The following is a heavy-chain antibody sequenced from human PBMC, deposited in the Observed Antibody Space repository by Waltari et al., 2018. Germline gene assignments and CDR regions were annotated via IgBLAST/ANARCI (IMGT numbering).Heavy chain of an antibody. Sequence: QVQLVQSGAEVKKPGASVTVSCKASGYTFTGYYLHWVRQAPGQGLEWMGWINPNSGGTNYAQKFQGRVTMTRDTSISTAYMELSRLRSDDTAVYYCATREAAAGTGAFDIWGQGTMVTVSS. CDR1: GYTFTGYY. CDR3: ATREAAAGTGAFDI. D-gene: IGHD6-13*01. V-gene: IGHV1-2*02. J-gene: IGHJ3*02. CDR2: INPNSGGT.